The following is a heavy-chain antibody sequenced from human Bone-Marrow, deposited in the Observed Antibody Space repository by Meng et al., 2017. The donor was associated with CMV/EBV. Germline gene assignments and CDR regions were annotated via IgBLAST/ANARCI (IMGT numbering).Heavy chain of an antibody. J-gene: IGHJ3*02. CDR2: IYYSGST. D-gene: IGHD3-10*01. V-gene: IGHV4-39*07. Sequence: SETLSLTCTVSGGSISSSSYYWGWIRQPPGKGLEWIGSIYYSGSTYYNPSLKSRVTISVDTSKNQFSLKLSSVTAADTAVYYCECFTMVRGVLVDDFDIWGQGTMVAVSS. CDR1: GGSISSSSYY. CDR3: ECFTMVRGVLVDDFDI.